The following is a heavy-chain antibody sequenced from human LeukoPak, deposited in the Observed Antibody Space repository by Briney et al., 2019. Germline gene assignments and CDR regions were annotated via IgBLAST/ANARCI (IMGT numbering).Heavy chain of an antibody. CDR1: GGSISSSSYY. CDR3: ARYCSGVRGSGLLLQAGKNDAFDI. CDR2: IYYSGST. Sequence: SETLSLTCTVSGGSISSSSYYWGWIRQPPGKGLEWIGSIYYSGSTYYNPSLKSRVTISVDTSKNQFSLKLSSVTAADTAVYYCARYCSGVRGSGLLLQAGKNDAFDIWGQGTMVTVSS. V-gene: IGHV4-39*01. D-gene: IGHD2-15*01. J-gene: IGHJ3*02.